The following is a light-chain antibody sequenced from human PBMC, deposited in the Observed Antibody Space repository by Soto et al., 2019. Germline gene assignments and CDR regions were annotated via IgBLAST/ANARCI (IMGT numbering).Light chain of an antibody. J-gene: IGKJ1*01. CDR1: QSVSSSF. CDR3: QQYGPSPT. CDR2: GAS. V-gene: IGKV3-20*01. Sequence: EIVLTQSPGTLSLSPGERATLSCRASQSVSSSFLVWYQQRVGQAPRLLIYGASNRATGVPDRFSGSGSGTDFTLTISRLEPEDFAVYYCQQYGPSPTFGQGTKVDIK.